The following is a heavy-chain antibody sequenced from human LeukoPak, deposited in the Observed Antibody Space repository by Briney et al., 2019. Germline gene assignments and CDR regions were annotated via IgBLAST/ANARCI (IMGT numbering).Heavy chain of an antibody. CDR2: IYYSGST. V-gene: IGHV4-59*01. D-gene: IGHD3-22*01. Sequence: PSETLSLTCTVSGGSISSYYWSWIRQPPGKGLEWIGYIYYSGSTNYNPSLKSRVTISVDTSKNQFSLKLSSVTAADTAVYYCARETPTYDSSGCFDYWGQGTLVTVSP. J-gene: IGHJ4*02. CDR3: ARETPTYDSSGCFDY. CDR1: GGSISSYY.